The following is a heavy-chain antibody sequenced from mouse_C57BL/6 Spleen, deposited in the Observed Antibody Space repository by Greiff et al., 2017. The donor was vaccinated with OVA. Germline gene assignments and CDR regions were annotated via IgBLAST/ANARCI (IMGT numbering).Heavy chain of an antibody. CDR1: GYSITSGYY. CDR3: ARDYDYDENAMDY. D-gene: IGHD2-4*01. V-gene: IGHV3-6*01. CDR2: ISYDGSN. J-gene: IGHJ4*01. Sequence: ESGPGLVKPSQSLSLTCSVTGYSITSGYYWNWIRQFPGNKLEWMGYISYDGSNNYNPSLKNRISITRDTSKNQFFLKLNSVTTEDTATYYCARDYDYDENAMDYWGQGTSVTVSS.